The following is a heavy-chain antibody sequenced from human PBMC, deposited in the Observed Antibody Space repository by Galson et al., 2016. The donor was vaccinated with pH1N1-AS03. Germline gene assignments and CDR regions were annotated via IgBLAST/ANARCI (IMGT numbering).Heavy chain of an antibody. V-gene: IGHV2-70*11. D-gene: IGHD1-26*01. CDR1: GFSLTTSGMC. J-gene: IGHJ5*02. CDR2: IDWDDDK. CDR3: ARGYSGSYFHWFDP. Sequence: PALVKPTQTLTVTCTFSGFSLTTSGMCVSWIRQPPGKALEWLARIDWDDDKYYTTSLKTRLTISQDTSKNQVVLTMTDMDPVDTATYCCARGYSGSYFHWFDPWGQGTLVTVSS.